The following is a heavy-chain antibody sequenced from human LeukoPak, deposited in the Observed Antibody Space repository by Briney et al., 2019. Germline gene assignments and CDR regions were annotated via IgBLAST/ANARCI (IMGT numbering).Heavy chain of an antibody. CDR3: ARDAYCGGDCYPVPKRDGAIDY. CDR2: IIPILGIA. V-gene: IGHV1-69*04. CDR1: GFNITDYG. J-gene: IGHJ4*02. Sequence: SVKVSCKASGFNITDYGITWVRQAPGQGLEWMGRIIPILGIANYAQKFQGRVTITADKSTSTAYMELSSLRSEDTAVYYCARDAYCGGDCYPVPKRDGAIDYWGQGTLVTVSS. D-gene: IGHD2-21*02.